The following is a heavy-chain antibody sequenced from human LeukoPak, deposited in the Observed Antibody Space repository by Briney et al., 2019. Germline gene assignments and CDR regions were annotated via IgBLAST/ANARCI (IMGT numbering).Heavy chain of an antibody. CDR1: GGSISSSSYY. J-gene: IGHJ6*03. Sequence: SETLSLTCTVSGGSISSSSYYWGWIRQPPGKGLEWIGSIYYSGSTYYNPSLKSRVTISVDTSKNQFSLKLSSVTAADTAVYYCARARSSSFYYYYYYMDVWGKGTTVTVSS. V-gene: IGHV4-39*07. D-gene: IGHD6-6*01. CDR3: ARARSSSFYYYYYYMDV. CDR2: IYYSGST.